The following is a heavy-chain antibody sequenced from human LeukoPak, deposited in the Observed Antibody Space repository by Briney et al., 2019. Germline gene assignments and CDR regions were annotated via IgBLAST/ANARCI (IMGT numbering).Heavy chain of an antibody. D-gene: IGHD2-15*01. V-gene: IGHV3-30-3*01. CDR2: ISYDGSNK. CDR1: GFTFSSYA. CDR3: ARLVVVVADGYFDY. J-gene: IGHJ4*02. Sequence: GGSLRLSCAASGFTFSSYAMHWVRQAPGKGLEWVAVISYDGSNKYYADSVKGRFTISRDNSKNMLYLQMNSLRAEDTAVYYCARLVVVVADGYFDYWGQGTLVTVSS.